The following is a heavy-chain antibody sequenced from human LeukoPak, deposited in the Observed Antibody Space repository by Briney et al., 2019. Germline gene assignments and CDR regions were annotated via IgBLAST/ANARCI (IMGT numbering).Heavy chain of an antibody. D-gene: IGHD1-1*01. CDR3: ARYYQSKHNWNVLNWFDP. CDR2: IGSRSSSI. V-gene: IGHV3-21*04. Sequence: GGSLRLSCAASGFTFSRNSMNWVRQAPGKGLEWVSSIGSRSSSIYYADSVKGRFTISRDNAKNSLYLQMNSLRAEDTAVYYCARYYQSKHNWNVLNWFDPWGQGTLVTVSS. J-gene: IGHJ5*02. CDR1: GFTFSRNS.